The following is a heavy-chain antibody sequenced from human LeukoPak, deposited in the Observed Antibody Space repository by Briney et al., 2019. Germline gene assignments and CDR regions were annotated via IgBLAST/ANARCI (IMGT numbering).Heavy chain of an antibody. V-gene: IGHV3-21*01. CDR1: GFTFSSYW. CDR3: ARGFPRGRWLHYDY. D-gene: IGHD5-24*01. J-gene: IGHJ4*02. Sequence: GGSLRLSCAASGFTFSSYWMSWVRQAPGKGLEWVSSISSSSHNIYYAESMRGRFTISRDNAKNSLYLQMNSLRAEDTAIYYCARGFPRGRWLHYDYWGQGALVTVSS. CDR2: ISSSSHNI.